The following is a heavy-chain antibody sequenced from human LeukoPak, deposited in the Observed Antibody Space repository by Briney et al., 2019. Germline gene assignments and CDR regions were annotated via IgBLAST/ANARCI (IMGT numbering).Heavy chain of an antibody. CDR1: GFTFSSYS. J-gene: IGHJ4*02. Sequence: GGSLRLSCAASGFTFSSYSMNWVRQAPGKGLEWVSYISSSIDTTYYADSVKGRFTISRDNAKNSLYLQMNSLRAEDTAVHYCAASSWYYFNYWGQGTLVTVSS. V-gene: IGHV3-48*01. D-gene: IGHD6-13*01. CDR2: ISSSIDTT. CDR3: AASSWYYFNY.